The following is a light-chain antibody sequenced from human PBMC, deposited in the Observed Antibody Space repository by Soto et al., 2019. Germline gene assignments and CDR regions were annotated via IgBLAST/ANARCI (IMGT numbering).Light chain of an antibody. J-gene: IGKJ4*01. CDR2: GAS. CDR1: QSVSSN. CDR3: QQYNNLPQFT. Sequence: EIVMTQSPATLSVSPGERATLSCRASQSVSSNLAWYQQKPGQAPRLLIYGASTRATGIPARFSGSGSGTEFTLTISSLQSEDFAVYYCQQYNNLPQFTFGGGNTVEIK. V-gene: IGKV3-15*01.